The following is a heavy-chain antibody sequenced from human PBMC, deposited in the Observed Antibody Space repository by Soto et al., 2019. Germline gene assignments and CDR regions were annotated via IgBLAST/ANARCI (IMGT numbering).Heavy chain of an antibody. CDR1: GFTFSSYG. Sequence: QVQLVESGGGVVQPGRSLRLSCAASGFTFSSYGMHWVRQAPGKGLEWVAVISYDGSNKYYADSVKGRITISRDNSKNTLYLQMNSLRAEDTAVYYCAKETHDYVLFGYGMEVWGQGTTVTVSS. CDR3: AKETHDYVLFGYGMEV. J-gene: IGHJ6*02. CDR2: ISYDGSNK. D-gene: IGHD3-16*01. V-gene: IGHV3-30*18.